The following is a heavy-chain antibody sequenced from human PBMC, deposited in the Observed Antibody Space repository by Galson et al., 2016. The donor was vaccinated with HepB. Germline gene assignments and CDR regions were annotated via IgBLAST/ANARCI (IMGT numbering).Heavy chain of an antibody. CDR3: ASRDFWSSFKNRGLDVFDI. CDR1: GYSISSGYY. CDR2: LYQSENT. J-gene: IGHJ3*02. Sequence: SETLSLTCTVSGYSISSGYYWGWIRQPPRKGLEWIGSLYQSENTYYNPSLKSRVTISVDTSKNQFSLNLRSMTAADTAVYYCASRDFWSSFKNRGLDVFDIWGQGTMVTVS. V-gene: IGHV4-38-2*02. D-gene: IGHD3-3*01.